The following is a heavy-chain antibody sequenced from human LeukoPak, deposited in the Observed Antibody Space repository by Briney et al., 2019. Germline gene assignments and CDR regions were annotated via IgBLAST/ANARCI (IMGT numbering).Heavy chain of an antibody. D-gene: IGHD3-3*01. Sequence: SETLSLTCAVYGGTFSGYYWSWIRQPPGKGLEWIGEINHSGSTNYNPSLKSRVTISVDTSKNQFSLKLSSVTAADTAVYYCARGAHGVLEWIFLGYFDYWGQGTLVTVSS. CDR1: GGTFSGYY. CDR2: INHSGST. CDR3: ARGAHGVLEWIFLGYFDY. J-gene: IGHJ4*02. V-gene: IGHV4-34*01.